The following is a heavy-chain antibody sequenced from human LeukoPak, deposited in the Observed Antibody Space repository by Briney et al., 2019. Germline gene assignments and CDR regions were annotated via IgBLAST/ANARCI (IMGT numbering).Heavy chain of an antibody. J-gene: IGHJ5*02. D-gene: IGHD6-13*01. Sequence: ASVKVSCKASGYTFTSYGISWVRQAPGQGLEWMGWISAYNGNTNYAQKLQGRVTMTTDISTSTAYMELRSLRSDDTAVYYCARALMIAAAGTSWFDPWGQGTLVTVSS. CDR3: ARALMIAAAGTSWFDP. CDR1: GYTFTSYG. CDR2: ISAYNGNT. V-gene: IGHV1-18*01.